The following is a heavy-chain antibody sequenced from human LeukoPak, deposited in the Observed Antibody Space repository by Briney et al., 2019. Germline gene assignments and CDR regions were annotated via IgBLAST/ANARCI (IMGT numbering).Heavy chain of an antibody. CDR3: ARDGSGYCSGGSCYSGALDDY. CDR2: IYHSGST. D-gene: IGHD2-15*01. V-gene: IGHV4-31*03. Sequence: SQTLSLTCTVSGGSISSGGYYWSWIRQHPGKGLEWIGYIYHSGSTYYNPSLKSRVTISVDTSKNQFSLKLSSVTAADTAVYYCARDGSGYCSGGSCYSGALDDYWGQGTLVTVSS. J-gene: IGHJ4*02. CDR1: GGSISSGGYY.